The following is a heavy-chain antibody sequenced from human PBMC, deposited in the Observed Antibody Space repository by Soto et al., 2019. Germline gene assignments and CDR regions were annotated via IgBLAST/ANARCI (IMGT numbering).Heavy chain of an antibody. CDR1: GDSISSFS. Sequence: PSETLSLTCTVSGDSISSFSWSWIRQPPGKGLEWIGYIHYSGSTNYNPSLKSQVLISVDTSKNQFSLKLSSVTAADTAVDFCARVRSNLFVYGGQGTLVDVSS. V-gene: IGHV4-59*01. D-gene: IGHD3-3*01. CDR3: ARVRSNLFVY. CDR2: IHYSGST. J-gene: IGHJ4*02.